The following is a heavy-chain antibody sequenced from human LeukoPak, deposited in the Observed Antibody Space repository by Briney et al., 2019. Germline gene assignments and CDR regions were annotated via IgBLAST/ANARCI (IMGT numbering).Heavy chain of an antibody. CDR1: GYSFTNYW. D-gene: IGHD1-26*01. V-gene: IGHV5-51*01. J-gene: IGHJ5*02. CDR3: AKHAGVGAQISS. CDR2: IYPGDSDT. Sequence: GESLKIPCKASGYSFTNYWMGRVRQMAGKGLVWMGIIYPGDSDTRYSPSLQGQVTISVDKSITTAYLQWSSLKASDTAMYYCAKHAGVGAQISSWGQGTLVTVSS.